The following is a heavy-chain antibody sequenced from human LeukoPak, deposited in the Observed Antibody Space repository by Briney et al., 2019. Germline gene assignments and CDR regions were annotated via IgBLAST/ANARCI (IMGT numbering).Heavy chain of an antibody. CDR1: GFTFSTYA. D-gene: IGHD3-10*01. Sequence: GGSLRLSCAASGFTFSTYAMSWVRQAPGKGLEWVPSISGNGATTYYADSVKGRFTISRDNSKNTLYLHLHSLTAEDTAIYYCAKDELWFGESQYYFDNWGQGTLVTVSS. V-gene: IGHV3-23*01. CDR3: AKDELWFGESQYYFDN. J-gene: IGHJ4*02. CDR2: ISGNGATT.